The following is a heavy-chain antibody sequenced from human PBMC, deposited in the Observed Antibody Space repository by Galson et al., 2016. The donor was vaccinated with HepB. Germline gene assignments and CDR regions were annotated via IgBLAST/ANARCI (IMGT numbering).Heavy chain of an antibody. V-gene: IGHV4-59*01. J-gene: IGHJ6*04. D-gene: IGHD2-8*02. CDR3: ARCTRVDGMDV. Sequence: SETLSLTCTVSGGSISGYYWSWIRQPPGKGLERIGYIYYSGSTNYNPSLKSRVTISADTSKNQFSLNLNSVTAADTAVYYCARCTRVDGMDVWGKGTTVTVSS. CDR2: IYYSGST. CDR1: GGSISGYY.